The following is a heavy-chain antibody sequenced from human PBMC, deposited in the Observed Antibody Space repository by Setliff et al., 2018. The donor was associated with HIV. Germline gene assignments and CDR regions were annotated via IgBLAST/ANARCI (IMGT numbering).Heavy chain of an antibody. CDR3: ARDGELTDAFDI. CDR1: GGSISSYY. Sequence: SETLSLTCTVSGGSISSYYWSWIRQPAGKGLEWIGRIYTSGSTNYNPSLKSRVTMSVGTSKNQFSLKLSSVTAADTAVYYCARDGELTDAFDIWGQGTMVTVSS. CDR2: IYTSGST. J-gene: IGHJ3*02. D-gene: IGHD1-26*01. V-gene: IGHV4-4*07.